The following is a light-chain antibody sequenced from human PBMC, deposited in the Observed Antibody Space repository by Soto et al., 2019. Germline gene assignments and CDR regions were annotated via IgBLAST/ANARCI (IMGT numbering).Light chain of an antibody. CDR3: TSYTTSATYV. CDR2: EVT. Sequence: QSSLTQPASVSGSPGQSITISCTGTSTDVGGYNYVSWYQLHPGEPPKLLIFEVTKRPSGVSNRFSGSKSGNTASLTISGLHAEDEADYFCTSYTTSATYVFGSGTKLTVL. V-gene: IGLV2-14*01. J-gene: IGLJ1*01. CDR1: STDVGGYNY.